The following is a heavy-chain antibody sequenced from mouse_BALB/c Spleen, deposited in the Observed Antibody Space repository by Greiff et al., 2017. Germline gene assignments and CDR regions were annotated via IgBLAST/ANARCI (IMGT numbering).Heavy chain of an antibody. J-gene: IGHJ2*01. CDR2: IYPGGGYT. CDR1: GYTFTNYW. V-gene: IGHV1-63*02. CDR3: ARRYGDYPYFDY. Sequence: QVQLQQSGAELVRPGTSVKISCKASGYTFTNYWLGWVKQRPGHGLEWIGDIYPGGGYTNYNEKFKGKATLTADTSSSTAYMQLSSLTSEDSAVYFCARRYGDYPYFDYWGQGTTLTVSS. D-gene: IGHD2-13*01.